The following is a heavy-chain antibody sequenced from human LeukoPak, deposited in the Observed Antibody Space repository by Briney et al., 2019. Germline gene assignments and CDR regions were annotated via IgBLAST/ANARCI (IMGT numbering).Heavy chain of an antibody. CDR2: ISSSSSYI. J-gene: IGHJ4*02. Sequence: GGSLRLSCGASGFTLASASMNWVRQAPGKGLGWVSSISSSSSYIYYEDSVKGRFTISSDNAKNSLYLQMNSLRAEDTAVYYCARGSPNYFDYWGQGTLVTVSS. CDR1: GFTLASAS. V-gene: IGHV3-21*01. CDR3: ARGSPNYFDY.